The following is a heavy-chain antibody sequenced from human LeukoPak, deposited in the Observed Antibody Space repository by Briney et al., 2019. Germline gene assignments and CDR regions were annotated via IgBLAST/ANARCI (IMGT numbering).Heavy chain of an antibody. Sequence: ASVKVSCKASGGTFSGYAISWVRQAPGQGLEWMGGIIPIFGTANYAQKFQGRVTITADESTSTAYMELSSLRSEDTAVYYCASLYGDYRGWFDPWGQGTLVTVSS. V-gene: IGHV1-69*13. CDR3: ASLYGDYRGWFDP. D-gene: IGHD4-17*01. CDR1: GGTFSGYA. J-gene: IGHJ5*02. CDR2: IIPIFGTA.